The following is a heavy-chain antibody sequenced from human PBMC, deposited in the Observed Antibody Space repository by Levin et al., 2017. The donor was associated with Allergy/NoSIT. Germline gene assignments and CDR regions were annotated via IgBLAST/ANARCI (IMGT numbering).Heavy chain of an antibody. CDR2: LYYSGTT. D-gene: IGHD2-2*01. J-gene: IGHJ6*03. CDR3: ASGAAAAYYLDV. V-gene: IGHV4-39*01. CDR1: GGSIISTSYY. Sequence: MASETLSLTCTVSGGSIISTSYYWAWIRQPPGKGLEWIGTLYYSGTTYYRPSLWSRVTISGDTSRNHFSLRLTSATAADTAMYYCASGAAAAYYLDVWGTGTPVTVSS.